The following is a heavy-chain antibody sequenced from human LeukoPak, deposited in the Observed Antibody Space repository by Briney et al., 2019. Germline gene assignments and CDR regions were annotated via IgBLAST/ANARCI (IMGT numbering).Heavy chain of an antibody. Sequence: GESLKISCKGSGYSFTSYWIGWVRQMPGKGLEWMGIIYPGDSDTRYSPSFQGQVTISADKSISTAYLQWSSLKASDTAMYSCARHPPSCEDNYYYYMDVWGKGTTVTVSS. CDR2: IYPGDSDT. CDR3: ARHPPSCEDNYYYYMDV. J-gene: IGHJ6*03. CDR1: GYSFTSYW. V-gene: IGHV5-51*01.